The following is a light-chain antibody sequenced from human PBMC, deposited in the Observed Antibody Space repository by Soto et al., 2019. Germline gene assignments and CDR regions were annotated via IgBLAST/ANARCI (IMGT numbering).Light chain of an antibody. J-gene: IGKJ2*01. V-gene: IGKV1-27*01. CDR1: QGISNY. Sequence: DIQMTQSPSSLSASVGDRVTITCRASQGISNYLAWYQQKPGKVPKLLIYAASTLQSGFPSRFSSSGSGTDFTLTISSLQTEDVATYCCQKYNSAPYTFGQGTKQEIK. CDR2: AAS. CDR3: QKYNSAPYT.